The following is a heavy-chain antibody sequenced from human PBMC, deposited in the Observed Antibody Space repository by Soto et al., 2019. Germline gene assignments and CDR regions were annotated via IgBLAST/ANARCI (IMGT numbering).Heavy chain of an antibody. V-gene: IGHV3-23*01. CDR3: AKGTGDTYYDFWSGYYFDY. Sequence: GGSLRLSCAASGFTFSSYAMSWVRQAPGKGLEWVSAISGSGGSTYYADSVKGRFTISRDNSKNTLYLQMNSLRAEDTAVYYCAKGTGDTYYDFWSGYYFDYWGQGTLVTVS. J-gene: IGHJ4*02. CDR1: GFTFSSYA. CDR2: ISGSGGST. D-gene: IGHD3-3*01.